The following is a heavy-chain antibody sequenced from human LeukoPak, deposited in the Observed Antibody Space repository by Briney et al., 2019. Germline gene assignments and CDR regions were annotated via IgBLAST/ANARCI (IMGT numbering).Heavy chain of an antibody. CDR1: GYSISSGYY. CDR3: ARVIAAAGYFDY. J-gene: IGHJ4*02. CDR2: IYHSGST. D-gene: IGHD6-13*01. Sequence: SETLSLTCTVSGYSISSGYYWGWTRQPPGKGLEWIGSIYHSGSTYYNPSLKSRVTISVDTSKNQFSLKLSSVTAADTAVYYCARVIAAAGYFDYWGQGTLVTVSS. V-gene: IGHV4-38-2*02.